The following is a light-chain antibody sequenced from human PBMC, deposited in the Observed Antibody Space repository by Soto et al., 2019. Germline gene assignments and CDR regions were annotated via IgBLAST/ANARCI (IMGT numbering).Light chain of an antibody. Sequence: QSALTQPRSGSGSPGQSVTISCTGTRSDVGGYNFVSWYQQHPGKAPKFMIYDVTKRPSGVPDRFSGSKSGNTASLTISGLQAEDEADYYCCSYVGSYTSYVFGTGTKLTVL. CDR1: RSDVGGYNF. CDR2: DVT. V-gene: IGLV2-11*01. CDR3: CSYVGSYTSYV. J-gene: IGLJ1*01.